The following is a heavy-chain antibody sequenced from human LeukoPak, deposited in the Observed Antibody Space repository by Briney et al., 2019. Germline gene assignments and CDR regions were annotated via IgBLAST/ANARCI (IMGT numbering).Heavy chain of an antibody. CDR2: IYTGDSDA. V-gene: IGHV5-51*01. CDR3: ARHGGGYCSSTSCYSAGGFDP. CDR1: GDSFTSYW. Sequence: TAESLKISCKGSGDSFTSYWIGWVRQMPGKGLEWMGFIYTGDSDARYSPSFQGQVTISADKSISTAYLQWSSLKASDTAMYYCARHGGGYCSSTSCYSAGGFDPWGQGTLVTVSS. J-gene: IGHJ5*02. D-gene: IGHD2-2*01.